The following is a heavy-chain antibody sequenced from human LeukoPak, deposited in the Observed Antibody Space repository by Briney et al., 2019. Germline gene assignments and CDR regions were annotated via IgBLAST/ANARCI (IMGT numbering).Heavy chain of an antibody. V-gene: IGHV4-30-2*01. Sequence: SDTLSLTSAGYGGSFSGYFWSWIQQPPGKGLEWVGYIYHSGSTYYNPSLKSRVTISVDRSKNQFSLKLSFVTAADTAVYYCVRYCSGGSCCLGAFDIWGQGTMVTVSS. CDR1: GGSFSGYF. J-gene: IGHJ3*02. CDR3: VRYCSGGSCCLGAFDI. CDR2: IYHSGST. D-gene: IGHD2-15*01.